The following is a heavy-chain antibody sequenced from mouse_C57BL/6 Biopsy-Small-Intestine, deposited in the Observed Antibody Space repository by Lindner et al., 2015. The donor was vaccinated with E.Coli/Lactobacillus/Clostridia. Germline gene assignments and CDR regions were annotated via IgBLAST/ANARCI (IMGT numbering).Heavy chain of an antibody. J-gene: IGHJ1*01. CDR2: INSKTGKP. V-gene: IGHV9-3*02. CDR1: GYTFTGYA. D-gene: IGHD3-2*01. CDR3: ARLRADEYGDSFYYSGMDV. Sequence: VKVSCKASGYTFTGYALNWVRQAPGQGLEWMAWINSKTGKPTFGQGFTGRFVFSLDTSVSTAYLQINSLKAEDTAVYYCARLRADEYGDSFYYSGMDVWGQGTTVTVSS.